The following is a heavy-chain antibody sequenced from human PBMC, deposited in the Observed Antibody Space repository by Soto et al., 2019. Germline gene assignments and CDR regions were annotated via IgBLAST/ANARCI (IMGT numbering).Heavy chain of an antibody. CDR3: AKHREYPREYFHS. V-gene: IGHV3-23*01. J-gene: IGHJ4*02. CDR2: VSPNGQGI. D-gene: IGHD6-6*01. CDR1: GFTLSYYC. Sequence: PGGSLRLSCAASGFTLSYYCISWVRQAPGKGLEWVSAVSPNGQGIYYADSVRGRFTISRDISKNTVFLHMDSLRAEDTAVYYCAKHREYPREYFHSWGQGMLVAVSS.